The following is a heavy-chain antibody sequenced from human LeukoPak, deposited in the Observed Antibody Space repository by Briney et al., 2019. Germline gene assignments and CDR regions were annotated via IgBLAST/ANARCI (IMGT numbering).Heavy chain of an antibody. D-gene: IGHD2-8*01. Sequence: GGSLRLSCAASGFTFSSYGMHWVRQAPGKGLEWVAVIWYDGSNKYYADSVKGRFTISRDNSKNTLYLQMNSLRAEDTAVYYCARDKIMRNYYYYGMGVWGQGTTVTVSS. V-gene: IGHV3-33*01. CDR1: GFTFSSYG. CDR3: ARDKIMRNYYYYGMGV. J-gene: IGHJ6*02. CDR2: IWYDGSNK.